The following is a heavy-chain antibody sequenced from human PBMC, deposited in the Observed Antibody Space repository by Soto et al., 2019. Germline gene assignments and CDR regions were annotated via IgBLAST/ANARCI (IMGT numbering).Heavy chain of an antibody. D-gene: IGHD3-10*01. Sequence: QVQLVESGGGVVQPGTSLRLSCAASGFTLNTYGMHWVRQAPGMALEWVAVISYDGNNKYYADSVKGRFTISRDNSKNTLHLQMNSLSTEDTGVYYCAKDQMLARARGHWYYFDYWGQGTLVTVSS. CDR2: ISYDGNNK. V-gene: IGHV3-30*18. CDR3: AKDQMLARARGHWYYFDY. J-gene: IGHJ4*02. CDR1: GFTLNTYG.